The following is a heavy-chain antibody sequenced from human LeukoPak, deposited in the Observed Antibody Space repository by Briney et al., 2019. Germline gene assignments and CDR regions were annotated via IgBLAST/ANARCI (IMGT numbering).Heavy chain of an antibody. CDR3: ARDMRGGSGSSPA. CDR2: FHTRGST. V-gene: IGHV4-61*02. J-gene: IGHJ5*02. CDR1: RGSISSGNYY. Sequence: SETLSLTCTVSRGSISSGNYYWSWIRQPAGKGLEWIGRFHTRGSTNYNPSLKSRVIISVDTSKNQFSLKLNSVTAADTAVYYCARDMRGGSGSSPAWGQGTLVTVSS. D-gene: IGHD6-6*01.